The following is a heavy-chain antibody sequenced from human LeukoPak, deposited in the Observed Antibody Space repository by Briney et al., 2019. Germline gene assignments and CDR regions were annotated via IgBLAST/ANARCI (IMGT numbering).Heavy chain of an antibody. CDR1: GGTFSSYA. CDR2: IIPILGIA. CDR3: ARESTGYYTGYFDL. D-gene: IGHD3/OR15-3a*01. V-gene: IGHV1-69*04. Sequence: ASVKVSCKASGGTFSSYAISWVRQAPGQGLEWMGRIIPILGIANYAQKFQGRVTITADKSTSTAYMEPSSLRSEDTAVYYCARESTGYYTGYFDLWGRGTLVTVSS. J-gene: IGHJ2*01.